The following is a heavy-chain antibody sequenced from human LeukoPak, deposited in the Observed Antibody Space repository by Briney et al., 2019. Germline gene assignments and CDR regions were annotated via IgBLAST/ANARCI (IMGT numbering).Heavy chain of an antibody. CDR1: EFIFSDFD. D-gene: IGHD4-23*01. CDR3: VRQVNDYYGGKSGLDY. CDR2: ISTGSRTI. Sequence: PGGSLRLSCAASEFIFSDFDMNWVRQAPGKGLEWVSSISTGSRTISYADSVKGRFTISRDSAKNSLYLQMNSLRDEDTAVYYCVRQVNDYYGGKSGLDYWGQGTPVTVSS. V-gene: IGHV3-48*02. J-gene: IGHJ4*02.